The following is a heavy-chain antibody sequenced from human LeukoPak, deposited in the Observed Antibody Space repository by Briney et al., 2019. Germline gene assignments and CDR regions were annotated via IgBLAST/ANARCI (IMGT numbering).Heavy chain of an antibody. Sequence: SETLSLTCAVYGGSFSGNYWNWIRQSPGKGLEWIGEINHSGSTNYKSSLKSRVTISVDTSRNQFSLKLSSVTAADTAVYYCATQGGQQLDWFDPWGQGILVTVSS. CDR3: ATQGGQQLDWFDP. CDR2: INHSGST. J-gene: IGHJ5*02. D-gene: IGHD6-13*01. V-gene: IGHV4-34*01. CDR1: GGSFSGNY.